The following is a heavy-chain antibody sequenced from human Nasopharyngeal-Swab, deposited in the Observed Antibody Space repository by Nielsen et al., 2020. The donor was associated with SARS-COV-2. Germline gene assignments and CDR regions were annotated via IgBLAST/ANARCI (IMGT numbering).Heavy chain of an antibody. CDR1: GYTFTSYA. V-gene: IGHV7-4-1*02. D-gene: IGHD2-15*01. Sequence: ASVKVSCKASGYTFTSYAMNWVRQAPGQGLEWMGWINPNTGNPTYAQGFTGRFVFSLDTSVSTAYLKISSLKAEDTAVYYCARDLARGCSGGSCYANYYYGMDVWGQGTTVTVSS. CDR2: INPNTGNP. J-gene: IGHJ6*02. CDR3: ARDLARGCSGGSCYANYYYGMDV.